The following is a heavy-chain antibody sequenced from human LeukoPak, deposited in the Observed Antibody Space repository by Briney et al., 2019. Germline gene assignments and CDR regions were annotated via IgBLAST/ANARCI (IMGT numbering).Heavy chain of an antibody. CDR1: GYSFTSYW. J-gene: IGHJ4*02. D-gene: IGHD5-18*01. Sequence: GESLKISCKGSGYSFTSYWIGWVRQMPGKGLEWMGIIYPGDSDTRYSPSFQGQVTISADKSISTAYLQWSSLKASGTAMYYCARLRGEGYSYRYYFDYWGQGTLVTVSS. CDR3: ARLRGEGYSYRYYFDY. CDR2: IYPGDSDT. V-gene: IGHV5-51*01.